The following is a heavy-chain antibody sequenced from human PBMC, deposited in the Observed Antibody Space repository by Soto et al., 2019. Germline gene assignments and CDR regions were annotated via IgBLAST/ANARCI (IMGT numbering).Heavy chain of an antibody. Sequence: PGGSLRLSCAASGFTFSSYGMHWVRQAPGKGLEWVAVIWYDGSNKYYADSVKGRFTISRDNSKNTLYLQMSSLRAEDTAVYYCARIRGYSYGLTYFDYWGQGTLVTVSS. CDR2: IWYDGSNK. CDR1: GFTFSSYG. CDR3: ARIRGYSYGLTYFDY. D-gene: IGHD5-18*01. V-gene: IGHV3-33*01. J-gene: IGHJ4*02.